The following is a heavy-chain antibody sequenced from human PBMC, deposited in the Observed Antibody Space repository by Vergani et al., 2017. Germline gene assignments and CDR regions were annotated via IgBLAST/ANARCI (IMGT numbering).Heavy chain of an antibody. J-gene: IGHJ2*01. CDR3: AAVAAAGTWIGWYFDL. D-gene: IGHD6-13*01. V-gene: IGHV1-46*03. CDR1: GYTFTSYY. CDR2: INPSGGST. Sequence: QVQLVQSGAEVKKPGASVKVSCKASGYTFTSYYMHWVRQAPAQGLEWMGIINPSGGSTSYAQKFQGRVTMTRDTSTSTVYMELSSLRSEDTAVYYCAAVAAAGTWIGWYFDLWGRGTLVTVSS.